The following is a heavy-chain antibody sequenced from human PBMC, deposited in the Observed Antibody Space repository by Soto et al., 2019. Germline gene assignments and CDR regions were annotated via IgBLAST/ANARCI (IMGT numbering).Heavy chain of an antibody. Sequence: VQLVQSGTEVKKPGASVKVSCKASGYPFVNHGITWVRQAPGQGLEWMGWTNTSNGNSDSAQAVQGRVTMTTDTATTTAYMELRNLRSDDTAVYDCARVWGDRRIHGPNTFYFDDWGQGTLVTVSS. CDR2: TNTSNGNS. D-gene: IGHD7-27*01. V-gene: IGHV1-18*04. J-gene: IGHJ4*02. CDR3: ARVWGDRRIHGPNTFYFDD. CDR1: GYPFVNHG.